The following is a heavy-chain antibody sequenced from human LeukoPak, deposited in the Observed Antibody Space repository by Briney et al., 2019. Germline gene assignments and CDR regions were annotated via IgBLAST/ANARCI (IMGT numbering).Heavy chain of an antibody. CDR3: AREGKITMVRGVIRYYYMDV. D-gene: IGHD3-10*01. J-gene: IGHJ6*03. CDR2: IFTSGST. V-gene: IGHV4-61*02. CDR1: GGSISSGSYY. Sequence: SETLSLTCTVSGGSISSGSYYWSWLRQPAGKGLEWIGRIFTSGSTKYNPSLKSRVTISVDTSKNQFSLKLSSVTAADTAAYYCAREGKITMVRGVIRYYYMDVWGKGTTVTISS.